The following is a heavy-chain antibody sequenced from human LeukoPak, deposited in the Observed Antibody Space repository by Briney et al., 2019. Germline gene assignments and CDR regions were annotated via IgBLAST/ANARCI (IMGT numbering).Heavy chain of an antibody. CDR2: IYYSGST. CDR3: ARLSTSFDY. Sequence: SETLSLTCTVSGDSISSYYWSWIRQPPGKGLEGIGYIYYSGSTNYNPSLKSRVTISVDTSKNQLSLKLRSVTAADTAVYYCARLSTSFDYWGQGALVTVSS. V-gene: IGHV4-59*08. J-gene: IGHJ4*02. CDR1: GDSISSYY.